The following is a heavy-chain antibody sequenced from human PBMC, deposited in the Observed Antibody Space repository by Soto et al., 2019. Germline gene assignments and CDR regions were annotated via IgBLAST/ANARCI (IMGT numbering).Heavy chain of an antibody. D-gene: IGHD3-9*01. CDR3: ARVKAAFDWLSEGDIYYYGMDV. J-gene: IGHJ6*02. CDR2: INPNSGGT. Sequence: ASVKVSCKASGYTFTGYYMHWVRQAPGQGLERMGWINPNSGGTNYAQKFQGRVTMTRDTSISTAYMELSRLRSDDTAVYYCARVKAAFDWLSEGDIYYYGMDVWGQGTTVTVSS. V-gene: IGHV1-2*02. CDR1: GYTFTGYY.